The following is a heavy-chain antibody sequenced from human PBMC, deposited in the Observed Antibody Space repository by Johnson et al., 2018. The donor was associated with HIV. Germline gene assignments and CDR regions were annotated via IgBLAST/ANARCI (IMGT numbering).Heavy chain of an antibody. CDR2: ISYDGSNK. J-gene: IGHJ3*02. Sequence: QVQLVESGGGVVQPGGSLRLSCAASGFTFDDYAMHWVRQAPGKGLEWVAVISYDGSNKYYADSVKGRFTISRDNSKNTLYLQMNSLRAEDTAVYYCARVCLQWRSEVGEAFDIWGQGTMVTVSS. CDR3: ARVCLQWRSEVGEAFDI. D-gene: IGHD6-19*01. CDR1: GFTFDDYA. V-gene: IGHV3-30*04.